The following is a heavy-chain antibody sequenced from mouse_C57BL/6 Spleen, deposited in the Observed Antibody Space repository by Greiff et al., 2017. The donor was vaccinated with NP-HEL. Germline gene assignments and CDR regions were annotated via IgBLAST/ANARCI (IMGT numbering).Heavy chain of an antibody. CDR3: ARSSSRAMDY. J-gene: IGHJ4*01. V-gene: IGHV1-61*01. Sequence: VQLQQPGAELVRPGSSVKLSCKASGYTFTSYWMDWVKQRPGQGLEWIGNIYPSDSETHYNQKFKDKATVTVDKSSSTAYMQLSSLTSEDSAVYYCARSSSRAMDYWGQGTSVTVSS. D-gene: IGHD1-1*01. CDR1: GYTFTSYW. CDR2: IYPSDSET.